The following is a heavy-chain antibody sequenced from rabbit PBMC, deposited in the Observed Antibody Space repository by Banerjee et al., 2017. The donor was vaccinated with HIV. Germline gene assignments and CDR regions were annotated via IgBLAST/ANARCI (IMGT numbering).Heavy chain of an antibody. CDR3: ARDIFYAGYAGYIFNL. J-gene: IGHJ4*01. V-gene: IGHV1S7*01. Sequence: QSLEESGGDLVKPGASLTLTCKASGIDFSSYWMSWVRQAPGKGLEWIGYIDPVFGSTYYASWVNGRFTISSHNAQNTLYLQLNSLTAADTATYFCARDIFYAGYAGYIFNLWGPGTLVTVS. CDR1: GIDFSSYW. D-gene: IGHD7-1*01. CDR2: IDPVFGST.